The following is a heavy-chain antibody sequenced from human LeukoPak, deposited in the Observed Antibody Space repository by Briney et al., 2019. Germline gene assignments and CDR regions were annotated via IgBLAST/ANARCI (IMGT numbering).Heavy chain of an antibody. D-gene: IGHD2-15*01. Sequence: SETLSLTCTVSGGSISSYYWSWIRQPPGRGLEWIGCIYYSGSTNYNPSLKSRVTISVDTSKNQFSLKLTSVTAADTAVYYCARVECSGGSCYPIYYYYYMDVWGKGTTVTVSS. J-gene: IGHJ6*03. V-gene: IGHV4-59*01. CDR2: IYYSGST. CDR3: ARVECSGGSCYPIYYYYYMDV. CDR1: GGSISSYY.